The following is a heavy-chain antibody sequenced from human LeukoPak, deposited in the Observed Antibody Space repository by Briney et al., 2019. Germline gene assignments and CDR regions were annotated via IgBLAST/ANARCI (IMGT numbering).Heavy chain of an antibody. V-gene: IGHV4-59*01. CDR3: AAGGVAATHNWFDP. J-gene: IGHJ5*02. CDR2: IYYSGST. CDR1: GGSISSYY. Sequence: SETLSLTCTVSGGSISSYYWSWIRQPPGKGLEWIGYIYYSGSTNYNPSLKSRVTISVDTSKNQFSLKLSSVTAADTAVYYCAAGGVAATHNWFDPWGQGTLVTASS. D-gene: IGHD2-15*01.